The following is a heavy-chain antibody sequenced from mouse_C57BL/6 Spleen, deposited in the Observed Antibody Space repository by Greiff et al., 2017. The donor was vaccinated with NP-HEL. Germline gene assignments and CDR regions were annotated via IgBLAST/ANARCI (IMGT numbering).Heavy chain of an antibody. CDR3: ARGGILRSSYSMDY. Sequence: VQLQQPGAELVKPGASVKLSCKASGYTFTSYWMHWVKQRPGQGLEWIGMIHPNSGSTNYNEKFKSKATLTVDKSSSAAYMQLSSLTSEDSAVYDCARGGILRSSYSMDYWGQGTSVTVSS. CDR2: IHPNSGST. J-gene: IGHJ4*01. CDR1: GYTFTSYW. V-gene: IGHV1-64*01. D-gene: IGHD1-1*01.